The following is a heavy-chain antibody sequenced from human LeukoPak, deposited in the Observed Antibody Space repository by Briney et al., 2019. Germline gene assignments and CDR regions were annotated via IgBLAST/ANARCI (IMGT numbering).Heavy chain of an antibody. CDR1: GFTFSISW. CDR3: ATVQMGSCSGGSCGGLLGQDGFDI. D-gene: IGHD2-15*01. CDR2: ISSSSSYI. Sequence: MTGGSLRLSRGGSGFTFSISWMNWVRQAPGKGLEWVSYISSSSSYIYYADSVKGRFTISRDNVKNSVYLQMNSLRAEDTAVYYCATVQMGSCSGGSCGGLLGQDGFDIWGQGTMVTVSS. J-gene: IGHJ3*02. V-gene: IGHV3-21*01.